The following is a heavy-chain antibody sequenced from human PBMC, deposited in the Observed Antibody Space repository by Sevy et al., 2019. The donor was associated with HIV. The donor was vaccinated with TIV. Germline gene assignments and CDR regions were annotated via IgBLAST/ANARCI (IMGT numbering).Heavy chain of an antibody. J-gene: IGHJ4*02. D-gene: IGHD4-17*01. CDR2: FDPEDGER. Sequence: GPVKVSCKVSGYTLTELSMHWVRQAPGKGLEWMGGFDPEDGERIYAQKFQGRVTMTEDTSTDTAYMELSSLRSEDTAVYYCATEYGDYVGLFWGQGTLVTVSS. V-gene: IGHV1-24*01. CDR1: GYTLTELS. CDR3: ATEYGDYVGLF.